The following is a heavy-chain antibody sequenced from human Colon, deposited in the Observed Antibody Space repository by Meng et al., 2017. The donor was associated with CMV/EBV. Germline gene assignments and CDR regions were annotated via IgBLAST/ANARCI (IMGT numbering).Heavy chain of an antibody. Sequence: SLKISCTASGFSFDDYAMHWVRQAPGKGLEWVSGVSWNGESRGYADSVKGRFTMSRDNAKNSLYLLMNGLRAEDTALYYCAKDVVTGDGADAFDVWGQGTMVTVSS. CDR2: VSWNGESR. CDR1: GFSFDDYA. V-gene: IGHV3-9*01. J-gene: IGHJ3*01. D-gene: IGHD7-27*01. CDR3: AKDVVTGDGADAFDV.